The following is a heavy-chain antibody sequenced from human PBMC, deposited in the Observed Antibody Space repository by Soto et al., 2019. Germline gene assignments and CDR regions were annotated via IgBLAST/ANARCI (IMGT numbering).Heavy chain of an antibody. Sequence: PGESLKISCVGSGFTLSSYAVNWVRQGPGKGLECVALISYDGSNQYYADSVKGRFTISRDNSKNTVHLQMDSVRDEDTAVYYCAGGELMGVDSIDWFDPWGQGAMVTVSS. V-gene: IGHV3-30-3*01. CDR3: AGGELMGVDSIDWFDP. D-gene: IGHD3-16*01. CDR1: GFTLSSYA. J-gene: IGHJ5*02. CDR2: ISYDGSNQ.